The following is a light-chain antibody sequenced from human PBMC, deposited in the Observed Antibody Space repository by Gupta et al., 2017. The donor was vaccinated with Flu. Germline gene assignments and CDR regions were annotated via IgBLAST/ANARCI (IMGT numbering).Light chain of an antibody. Sequence: DIQMTQSPSTLSASVGDRVTITCRASQSISHWLAWYQQKPGKAPNLLIYKASNLESGVPSRFSGSGSGTEFTLTISSLQPDDFATYYCQQYNSYWSFGQGTKLEIK. CDR2: KAS. CDR1: QSISHW. V-gene: IGKV1-5*03. CDR3: QQYNSYWS. J-gene: IGKJ2*03.